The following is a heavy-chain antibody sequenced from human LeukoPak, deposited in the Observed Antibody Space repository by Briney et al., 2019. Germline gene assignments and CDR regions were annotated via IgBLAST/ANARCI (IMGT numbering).Heavy chain of an antibody. CDR3: AKRDSSGSYPYYFDS. J-gene: IGHJ4*02. V-gene: IGHV3-21*04. D-gene: IGHD3-22*01. CDR1: GFTFSNYW. CDR2: ISSSSSYI. Sequence: GGSLRLSCAASGFTFSNYWMHWVRQAPGKGLEWVSSISSSSSYIYYADSVKGRFTISRDNAKNSLYLQMNSLRAEDTAVYYCAKRDSSGSYPYYFDSWGQGTLVTVSS.